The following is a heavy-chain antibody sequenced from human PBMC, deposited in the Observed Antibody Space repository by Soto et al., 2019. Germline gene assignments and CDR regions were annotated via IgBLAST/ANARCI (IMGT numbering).Heavy chain of an antibody. V-gene: IGHV4-38-2*02. Sequence: SSETLSLTCAVSGYSISSGYYWGWIRQPPGKGLEWIGSIYHSGSTYYNPSLKSRVTISVDTSKNQFSLKLSSVTAADTAVYYCARENGKAAAGPVDYWGQGTLVTVSS. J-gene: IGHJ4*02. CDR2: IYHSGST. CDR1: GYSISSGYY. CDR3: ARENGKAAAGPVDY. D-gene: IGHD6-13*01.